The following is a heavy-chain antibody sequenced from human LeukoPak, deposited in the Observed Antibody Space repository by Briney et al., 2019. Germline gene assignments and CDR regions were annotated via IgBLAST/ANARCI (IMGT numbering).Heavy chain of an antibody. Sequence: SETLSLTCTVSGGSISSGDYYWSWIRQPPGKGLEWIGYIYYSGSTYYNPSLKSRVTISVDTSKNQFSLKLSSVTAADTAVYYCARDRDGYNPFDYWGQGTLVTVSS. J-gene: IGHJ4*02. CDR1: GGSISSGDYY. V-gene: IGHV4-30-4*08. D-gene: IGHD5-24*01. CDR2: IYYSGST. CDR3: ARDRDGYNPFDY.